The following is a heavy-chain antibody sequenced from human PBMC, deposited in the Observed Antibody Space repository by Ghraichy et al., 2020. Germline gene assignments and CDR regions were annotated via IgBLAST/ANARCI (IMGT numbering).Heavy chain of an antibody. Sequence: GGSLRLSCAASGFTFSSYSMNWVRQAPGKGLEWVSYISSSSSTIYYADSVKGRFTISRDNAKNSLYLQMNSLRDEDTAVYYCARDWGDCSGGSCYPNFDYWGQGTLVTVSS. V-gene: IGHV3-48*02. D-gene: IGHD2-15*01. CDR3: ARDWGDCSGGSCYPNFDY. CDR1: GFTFSSYS. CDR2: ISSSSSTI. J-gene: IGHJ4*02.